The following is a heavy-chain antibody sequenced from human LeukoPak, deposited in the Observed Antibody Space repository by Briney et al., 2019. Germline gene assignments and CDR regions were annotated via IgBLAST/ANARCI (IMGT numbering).Heavy chain of an antibody. V-gene: IGHV4-59*01. J-gene: IGHJ3*02. CDR2: IYYSGST. Sequence: SETLSLTCTVSGGSISSYYWSWIRQPPGKGPEWIGYIYYSGSTNYNPSLKSRVTISVDTSKNQFSLKLSSVTAADTAVYYCARASRVGATSNDAFDIWGQGTMVTVSS. CDR1: GGSISSYY. D-gene: IGHD1-26*01. CDR3: ARASRVGATSNDAFDI.